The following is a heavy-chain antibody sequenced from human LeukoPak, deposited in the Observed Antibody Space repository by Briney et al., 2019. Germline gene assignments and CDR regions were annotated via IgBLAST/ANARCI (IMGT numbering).Heavy chain of an antibody. V-gene: IGHV3-48*04. CDR3: AKSLSSSWSEDAFDI. Sequence: GGSLRLSCAASGFTFSSYSMNWVRQAPGKGLEGVSYISSSSSTIYYADSVKGRFTISRDNAKNSLYLQMNSLRAEDTALYYCAKSLSSSWSEDAFDIWGQGTMVTVSS. D-gene: IGHD6-13*01. J-gene: IGHJ3*02. CDR1: GFTFSSYS. CDR2: ISSSSSTI.